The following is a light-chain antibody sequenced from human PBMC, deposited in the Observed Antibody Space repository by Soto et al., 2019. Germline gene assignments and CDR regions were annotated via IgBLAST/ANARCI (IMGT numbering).Light chain of an antibody. V-gene: IGKV1-5*03. Sequence: DIQMTQSPSTLSASVGDRVTITCRASQSISSWLAWYQQKPGKAPKLLIYKASSLESGVPSRFSGSGSGTEFTLTISSLQPDDFATYYCQQSFSPTLTFGGVTKVDIX. CDR3: QQSFSPTLT. J-gene: IGKJ4*01. CDR2: KAS. CDR1: QSISSW.